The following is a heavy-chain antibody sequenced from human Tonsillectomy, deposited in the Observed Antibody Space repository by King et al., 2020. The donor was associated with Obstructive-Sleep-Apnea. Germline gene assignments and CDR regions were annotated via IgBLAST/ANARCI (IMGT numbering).Heavy chain of an antibody. Sequence: VQLQESGPGLVKPSETLSLTCTVSGGSISSYYWSWIRQSPGKGLEWIGYIYYSGSTNYNPSLKSRVTILVDTSKNQFSLKLSSVTAADTAVYYCARGWGFGELLSDGMDVWGQGTTVTVSS. D-gene: IGHD3-10*01. CDR3: ARGWGFGELLSDGMDV. V-gene: IGHV4-59*01. J-gene: IGHJ6*02. CDR2: IYYSGST. CDR1: GGSISSYY.